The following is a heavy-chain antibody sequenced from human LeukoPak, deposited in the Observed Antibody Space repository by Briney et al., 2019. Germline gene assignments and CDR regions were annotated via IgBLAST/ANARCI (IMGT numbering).Heavy chain of an antibody. V-gene: IGHV4-34*01. D-gene: IGHD3-10*01. J-gene: IGHJ3*02. CDR2: IDHSGST. CDR3: ARGNRPYGEHEAFDI. Sequence: PSETLSLTCTVSGGSISSYYWSWIRQPPRKGLEWIGEIDHSGSTNYNPSLQSRVTISVDTSKNQFSLKVSSVSAADTAVYYCARGNRPYGEHEAFDIWGHGTTVTVSP. CDR1: GGSISSYY.